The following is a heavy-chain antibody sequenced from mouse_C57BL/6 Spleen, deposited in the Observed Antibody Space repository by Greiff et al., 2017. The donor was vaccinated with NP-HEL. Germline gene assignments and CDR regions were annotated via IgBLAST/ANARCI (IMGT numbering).Heavy chain of an antibody. V-gene: IGHV1-7*01. Sequence: QVQLKESGAELAKPGASVKLSCKASGYTFTSYWMHWVKQRPGQGLEWIGYINPSSGYTKYNQKFKDKATLTADKSSSTAYMQLSSLTYEDSAVYYCARQDYGDPLDFDYWGQGTTLTVSS. D-gene: IGHD2-13*01. CDR3: ARQDYGDPLDFDY. CDR2: INPSSGYT. CDR1: GYTFTSYW. J-gene: IGHJ2*01.